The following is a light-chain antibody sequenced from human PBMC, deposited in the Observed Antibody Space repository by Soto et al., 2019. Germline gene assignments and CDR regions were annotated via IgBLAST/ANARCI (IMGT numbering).Light chain of an antibody. V-gene: IGKV3-20*01. J-gene: IGKJ4*01. Sequence: DIELTQSPCTLSLSPGDRATLSCRASQSVGNSYLAWYQQKPGQPPRLLIYHASIRATGTPDRCSGSGSGTDFTLTISRLEPEDFAVYYCHQYANAALTFGGGTKVEIK. CDR3: HQYANAALT. CDR2: HAS. CDR1: QSVGNSY.